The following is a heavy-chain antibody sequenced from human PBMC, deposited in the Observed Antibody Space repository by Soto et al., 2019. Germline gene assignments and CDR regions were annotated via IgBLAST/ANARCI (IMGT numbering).Heavy chain of an antibody. CDR3: ARDLRTGVYYFDY. V-gene: IGHV3-33*01. CDR2: IWYDGSNK. Sequence: QVQLVKSGGGVVQPGRSLRLSCAASGFTFSSYGMHWVRQAPGKGLEWVAVIWYDGSNKYYADSVKGRFTISRDNSKNTLYLQMNSLRAEDTAVYYCARDLRTGVYYFDYWGQGTLVTVSS. CDR1: GFTFSSYG. D-gene: IGHD1-1*01. J-gene: IGHJ4*02.